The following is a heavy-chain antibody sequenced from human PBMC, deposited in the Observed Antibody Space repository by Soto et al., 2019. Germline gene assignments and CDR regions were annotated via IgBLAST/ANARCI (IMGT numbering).Heavy chain of an antibody. J-gene: IGHJ4*02. D-gene: IGHD2-15*01. CDR1: GFSLSTSGVG. Sequence: SGPTLVNPTQTLTLTCTFSGFSLSTSGVGVGWIRQPPGKALEWLALIYWDDDKRYSPSLKSRLTITKDTSKNQVVLTMTNMDPVDTATYYCAHSSGYCSGGSCYSRGSFDYWGQGTLVTVSS. CDR2: IYWDDDK. CDR3: AHSSGYCSGGSCYSRGSFDY. V-gene: IGHV2-5*02.